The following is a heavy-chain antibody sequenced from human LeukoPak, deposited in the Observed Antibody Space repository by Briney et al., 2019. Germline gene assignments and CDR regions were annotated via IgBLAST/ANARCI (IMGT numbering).Heavy chain of an antibody. J-gene: IGHJ2*01. D-gene: IGHD1-1*01. V-gene: IGHV3-73*01. CDR2: IKTKINSYAT. CDR3: ARLRVWSFDL. CDR1: GFNFNDSP. Sequence: GGSLRLSCTASGFNFNDSPMHWVRQASGTGLEWVGRIKTKINSYATAYAGSLKGRFTVSRDDSKSTTYLQMNSLKIEDTAVYYCARLRVWSFDLWGRGTLVTVSS.